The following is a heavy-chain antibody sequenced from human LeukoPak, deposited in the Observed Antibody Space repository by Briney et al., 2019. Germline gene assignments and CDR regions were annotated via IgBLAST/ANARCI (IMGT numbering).Heavy chain of an antibody. CDR3: AKGGAVAGSNWFDP. CDR2: ISGSGGST. Sequence: GGSLRLSCAASDFTFSTYGMSWVRQAPGKGLEWVSDISGSGGSTFYADSVKGRFTISRDNSKNTLYLQMNSLRAEDTAVYYCAKGGAVAGSNWFDPWGQGTLVTVSS. CDR1: DFTFSTYG. V-gene: IGHV3-23*01. J-gene: IGHJ5*02. D-gene: IGHD6-19*01.